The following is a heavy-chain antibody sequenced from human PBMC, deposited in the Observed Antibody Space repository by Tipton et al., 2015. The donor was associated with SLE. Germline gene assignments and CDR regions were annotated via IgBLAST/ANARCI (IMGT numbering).Heavy chain of an antibody. Sequence: SLRLSCAASGFTFSSYAMHWVRQAPGKGLEWVAVISYDGSNKYYADSVKGRFTISRDNSKNTLYLQMNSLRAEDTAVYYCARVGGYSYGYVSPDWYFDLWGRGTLVTVSS. V-gene: IGHV3-30-3*01. D-gene: IGHD5-18*01. CDR3: ARVGGYSYGYVSPDWYFDL. CDR1: GFTFSSYA. J-gene: IGHJ2*01. CDR2: ISYDGSNK.